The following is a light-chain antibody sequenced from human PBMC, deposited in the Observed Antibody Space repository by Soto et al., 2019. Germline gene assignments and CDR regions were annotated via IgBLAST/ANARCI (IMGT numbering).Light chain of an antibody. CDR2: QTS. CDR3: QQYNTWLRRT. CDR1: QYINTR. V-gene: IGKV3D-15*01. Sequence: EIVLTQSPATLSSFPGDRVTLSCRASQYINTRLAWYQHRPGQAPRLLIYQTSIRAAGIPARFSGSGSGTEFALTISSLQSEDFAVYYCQQYNTWLRRTFGQGTKVDIK. J-gene: IGKJ1*01.